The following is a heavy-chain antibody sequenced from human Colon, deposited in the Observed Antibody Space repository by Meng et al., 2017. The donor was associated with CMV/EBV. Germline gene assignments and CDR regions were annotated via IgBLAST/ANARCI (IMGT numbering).Heavy chain of an antibody. D-gene: IGHD3-10*02. CDR1: PFNVVNTY. V-gene: IGHV3-53*01. CDR2: IYSGGTM. CDR3: ARGSGPLFPGAFDI. Sequence: GESLKISCAGSPFNVVNTYMSWVRQAPGKGLEWVALIYSGGTMHYADSVKGRFTISRDNSKNILYLQMNSLRADDTAVYYCARGSGPLFPGAFDIWGQGTMVTVSS. J-gene: IGHJ3*02.